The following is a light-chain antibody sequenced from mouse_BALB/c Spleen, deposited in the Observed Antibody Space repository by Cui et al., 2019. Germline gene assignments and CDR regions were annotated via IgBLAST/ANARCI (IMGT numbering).Light chain of an antibody. Sequence: QILLTQSPAIMSASPGEKVTMTCSDSSSVSYMHWYQQKPGSSPKPWNYDTSNLASGFPARFSGSGSGTSYSLIISSMEAEDAATYYCHQRSSYPYTFGGGSKLEIK. CDR1: SSVSY. CDR2: DTS. V-gene: IGKV4-69*01. J-gene: IGKJ2*01. CDR3: HQRSSYPYT.